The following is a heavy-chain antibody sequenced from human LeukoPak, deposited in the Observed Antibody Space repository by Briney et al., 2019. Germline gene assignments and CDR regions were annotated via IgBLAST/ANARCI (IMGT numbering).Heavy chain of an antibody. CDR2: IYYSGST. CDR3: ARVYYSSSYDYWYFDL. CDR1: GGSIRNYY. D-gene: IGHD6-13*01. Sequence: SETLSLTCTVSGGSIRNYYWSWIRQPPGKGLEWIGYIYYSGSTNYNPSLKSRVTISVDTSKNQFSLRLSSVTAADTAVYYCARVYYSSSYDYWYFDLWGRGTLVTVSS. V-gene: IGHV4-59*01. J-gene: IGHJ2*01.